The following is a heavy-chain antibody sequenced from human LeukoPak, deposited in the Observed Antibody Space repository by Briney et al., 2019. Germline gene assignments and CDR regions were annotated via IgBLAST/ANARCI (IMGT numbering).Heavy chain of an antibody. Sequence: SVKVSCKASGGTSSSYAISWVRQAPGQGLEWMGRIIPIFGIANYAQKFQGRVTITADKSTSTAYMELSSLRSEDTAVYYCARDYGGNSGGYWGQGTLVTVSS. CDR3: ARDYGGNSGGY. J-gene: IGHJ4*02. CDR2: IIPIFGIA. D-gene: IGHD4-23*01. CDR1: GGTSSSYA. V-gene: IGHV1-69*04.